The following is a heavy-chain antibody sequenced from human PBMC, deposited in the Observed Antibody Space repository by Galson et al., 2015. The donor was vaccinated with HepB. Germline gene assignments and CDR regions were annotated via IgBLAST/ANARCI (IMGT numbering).Heavy chain of an antibody. CDR3: AASGGSSGWYGVYLGYYYGMDV. J-gene: IGHJ6*02. CDR1: GFTFSSYW. CDR2: IKQDGGEK. V-gene: IGHV3-7*01. D-gene: IGHD6-19*01. Sequence: SLRLSCAASGFTFSSYWMSWVRQAPGKGLEWVANIKQDGGEKYYVDSVKGRFTISRDNAKNSLYLQMNSLRAEDTAVYYCAASGGSSGWYGVYLGYYYGMDVWGQGTTVTVSS.